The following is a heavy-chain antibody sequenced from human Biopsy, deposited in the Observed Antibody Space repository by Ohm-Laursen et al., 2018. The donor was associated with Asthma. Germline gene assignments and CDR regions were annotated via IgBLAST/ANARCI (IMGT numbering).Heavy chain of an antibody. D-gene: IGHD1-14*01. Sequence: SLRLSCTASGFTFGDYWMSWVRQAPGKGLEWVSSITDTSRYIKYADSVKSRFTISRDNAKNSLYLQMNSLRAKDTAVYYCARDGPELPTELDYWGPGTLVTVSS. CDR2: ITDTSRYI. CDR3: ARDGPELPTELDY. V-gene: IGHV3-21*01. CDR1: GFTFGDYW. J-gene: IGHJ4*02.